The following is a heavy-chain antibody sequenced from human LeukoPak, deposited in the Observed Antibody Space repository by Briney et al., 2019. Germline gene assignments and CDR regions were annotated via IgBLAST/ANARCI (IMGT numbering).Heavy chain of an antibody. Sequence: PGGSLRLSCAASGFTVSSNYMSWVRQAPGKGLEWVSVIYSGGSTYYADSVKGRFTISRDNSKNTLYLQMNSLRAEDTAVYYCAREVYGSGSSYYFDYWGQGTLVTVSS. D-gene: IGHD3-10*01. J-gene: IGHJ4*02. V-gene: IGHV3-53*01. CDR1: GFTVSSNY. CDR3: AREVYGSGSSYYFDY. CDR2: IYSGGST.